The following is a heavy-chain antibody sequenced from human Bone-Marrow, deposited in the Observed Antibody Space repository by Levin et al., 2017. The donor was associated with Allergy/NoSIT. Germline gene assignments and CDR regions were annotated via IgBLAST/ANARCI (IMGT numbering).Heavy chain of an antibody. CDR1: GYTFTSYG. CDR3: ARDRGVTTRRYYYYYMDV. CDR2: ISAYNGNT. Sequence: ASVKVSCKASGYTFTSYGISWVRQAPGQGLEWMGWISAYNGNTNYAQKLQGRVTMTTDTSTSTAYMELRSLRSDDTAVYYCARDRGVTTRRYYYYYMDVWGKGTTVTVSS. D-gene: IGHD4-17*01. V-gene: IGHV1-18*01. J-gene: IGHJ6*03.